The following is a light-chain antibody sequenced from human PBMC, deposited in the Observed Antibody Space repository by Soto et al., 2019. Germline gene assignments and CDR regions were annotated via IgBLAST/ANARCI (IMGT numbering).Light chain of an antibody. CDR3: QQYSRSPRT. Sequence: ELVLTQSPGPLSLSPGERATLSCRASQSVSSNYLAWYQQKPGQAHRLLIYGAFNRATGIPGRFSGSGSETDFTLTISRLEPEDFAVYYCQQYSRSPRTFGQGTKLEIK. V-gene: IGKV3-20*01. CDR1: QSVSSNY. CDR2: GAF. J-gene: IGKJ2*01.